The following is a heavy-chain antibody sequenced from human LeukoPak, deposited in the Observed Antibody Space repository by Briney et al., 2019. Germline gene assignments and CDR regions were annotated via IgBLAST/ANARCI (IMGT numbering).Heavy chain of an antibody. CDR1: GFTFSSYS. D-gene: IGHD3-22*01. J-gene: IGHJ5*02. CDR3: ARSPTSPLYYYDSSGYYYDPYNWFDP. CDR2: ISSSSTYI. V-gene: IGHV3-21*01. Sequence: GGSLRLSCAASGFTFSSYSMNWVRQAPGKGQEWVSSISSSSTYIYYADSVKGRFTISRDNAKNSLFLQMNSLRAEDTAVYYCARSPTSPLYYYDSSGYYYDPYNWFDPWGQGTLVTVSS.